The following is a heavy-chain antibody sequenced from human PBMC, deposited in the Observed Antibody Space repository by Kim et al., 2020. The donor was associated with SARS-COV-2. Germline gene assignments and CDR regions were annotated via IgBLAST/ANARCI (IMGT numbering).Heavy chain of an antibody. CDR3: VRGPIAVSSSPHYFYGMDL. J-gene: IGHJ6*02. CDR2: ITWNGGHT. D-gene: IGHD6-19*01. V-gene: IGHV3-20*04. CDR1: GFTFDDHG. Sequence: GGSLRLSCEASGFTFDDHGMSWVRQVPGEGLEWVSGITWNGGHTGYADSVKGRFTISRDNFRNSLFLELNSLRPEDTALYYCVRGPIAVSSSPHYFYGMDLWGQGTTVTVSS.